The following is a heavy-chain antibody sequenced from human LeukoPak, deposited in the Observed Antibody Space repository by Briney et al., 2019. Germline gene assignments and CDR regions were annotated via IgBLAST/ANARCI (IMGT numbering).Heavy chain of an antibody. CDR3: AKSHSPYYYDSSGYYSSSGD. J-gene: IGHJ4*02. V-gene: IGHV3-21*01. D-gene: IGHD3-22*01. CDR2: ISSSSSYI. CDR1: GFTFSSYS. Sequence: PGGSLRLSCAASGFTFSSYSMNWVRQAPGKGLEWVSSISSSSSYIYYADSVKGRFTISRDNAKNSLYLQMNSLRAEDTAVYYCAKSHSPYYYDSSGYYSSSGDWGQGTLVTVSS.